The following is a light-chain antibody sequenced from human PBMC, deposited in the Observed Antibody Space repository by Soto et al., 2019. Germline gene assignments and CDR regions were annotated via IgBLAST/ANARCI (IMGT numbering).Light chain of an antibody. CDR1: SGSIASNY. J-gene: IGLJ2*01. Sequence: NFMLTQPHSVSESPGKTVTISCTGSSGSIASNYVQWYQQRPGSAPASVIYEGNQRRSGLPDRFSGSIDISSNSASLTISGMKTEDEADYYCQSFDSDNVVFGGGTKVTVL. CDR3: QSFDSDNVV. CDR2: EGN. V-gene: IGLV6-57*02.